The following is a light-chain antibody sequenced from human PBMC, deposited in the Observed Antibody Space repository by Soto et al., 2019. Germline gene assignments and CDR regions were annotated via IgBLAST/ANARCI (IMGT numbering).Light chain of an antibody. Sequence: EIVLTQSPGTLSLSAGERATLSCRASQSVSSIYIAWYQQKPGQAPRLLIYAASSRATGIPDRFSGSASGTDFTLTITNLEHGDSAMYYCQQYGSSTRAFGQGTRVEIK. V-gene: IGKV3-20*01. CDR2: AAS. CDR3: QQYGSSTRA. J-gene: IGKJ1*01. CDR1: QSVSSIY.